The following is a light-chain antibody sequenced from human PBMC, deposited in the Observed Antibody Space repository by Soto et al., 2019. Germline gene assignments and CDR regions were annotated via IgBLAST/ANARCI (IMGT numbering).Light chain of an antibody. Sequence: DIPMTQSPSTLSASVGDRVTITCRASQSISSWLAWYQQKPGKAPKLLIYKASSLESGVPSRFSGSGSGTEFTLTISSLQPDDVASYSCQQYNSAPTFGQGTKVEIK. V-gene: IGKV1-5*03. CDR1: QSISSW. CDR3: QQYNSAPT. CDR2: KAS. J-gene: IGKJ1*01.